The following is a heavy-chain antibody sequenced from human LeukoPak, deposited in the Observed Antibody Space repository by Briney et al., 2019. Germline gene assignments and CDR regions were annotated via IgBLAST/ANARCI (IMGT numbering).Heavy chain of an antibody. Sequence: PGGSLRLSCAASGFTFRNYAMHWVRQAPGKGLEWVAFIWYDGSNKNHANSVKGRFSISRDNSKNTLYLQMNSLRAEDTAVYYCASGCYGDYACAYYYDYGVDVWGQGTTVTVSS. CDR2: IWYDGSNK. V-gene: IGHV3-33*01. CDR3: ASGCYGDYACAYYYDYGVDV. CDR1: GFTFRNYA. D-gene: IGHD4-17*01. J-gene: IGHJ6*02.